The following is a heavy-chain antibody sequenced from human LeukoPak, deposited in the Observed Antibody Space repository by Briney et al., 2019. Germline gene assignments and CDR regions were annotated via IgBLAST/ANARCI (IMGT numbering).Heavy chain of an antibody. J-gene: IGHJ3*01. CDR3: ARRVRGVVIFSRAQGSFDL. CDR2: MHPSNGDT. CDR1: GYTFTNYD. V-gene: IGHV1-8*01. Sequence: ASVRVSCKASGYTFTNYDINWVRQATGQGLGWMGWMHPSNGDTGYARKFQGRVTMTRNTSTTTTYMELRSLRSDDTAVYYCARRVRGVVIFSRAQGSFDLWGQGTLVTVSS. D-gene: IGHD3-10*01.